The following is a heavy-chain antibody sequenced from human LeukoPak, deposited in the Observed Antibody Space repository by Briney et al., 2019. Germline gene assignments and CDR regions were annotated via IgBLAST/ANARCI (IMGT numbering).Heavy chain of an antibody. CDR1: GFTFSSYS. CDR2: ISSSSSYI. Sequence: GGSLRLSCAASGFTFSSYSMNWVRQAPGKGLEWVSSISSSSSYIYYADSVKGRFTISRDNAKNSLYLQMNSLRAEDTAVYYCARDQKYYDILTGYSGYWGQGTLVTVSS. V-gene: IGHV3-21*01. CDR3: ARDQKYYDILTGYSGY. J-gene: IGHJ4*02. D-gene: IGHD3-9*01.